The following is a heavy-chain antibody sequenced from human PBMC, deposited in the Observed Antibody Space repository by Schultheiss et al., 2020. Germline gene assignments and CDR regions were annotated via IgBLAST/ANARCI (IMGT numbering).Heavy chain of an antibody. Sequence: GESLKISCAASGFTFSSYGMHWVRQAPGKGLEWVAVIWYDGSKEYYADSVKGRFTISRDNSKNTLYLQMNSLRAEDTAVYYCAKEIGGGLFDYWGQGTLVTVSS. CDR3: AKEIGGGLFDY. J-gene: IGHJ4*02. V-gene: IGHV3-30*02. CDR2: IWYDGSKE. CDR1: GFTFSSYG. D-gene: IGHD2-15*01.